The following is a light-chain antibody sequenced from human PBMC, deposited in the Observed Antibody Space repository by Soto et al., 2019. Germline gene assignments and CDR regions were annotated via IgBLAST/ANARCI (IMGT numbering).Light chain of an antibody. CDR1: QGISNY. V-gene: IGKV1-17*03. Sequence: DIQMTQSPSAMSASVGDRVTITCRASQGISNYLAGFQQKPGKVPKRLIYAASSLESGVPARFSGSGSGTEFTLTISRLKHEDFPPYSCLQHNIYPWTFGRGTKVEIK. J-gene: IGKJ1*01. CDR2: AAS. CDR3: LQHNIYPWT.